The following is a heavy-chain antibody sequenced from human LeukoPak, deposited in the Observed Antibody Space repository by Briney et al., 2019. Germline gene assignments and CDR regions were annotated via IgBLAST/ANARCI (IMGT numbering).Heavy chain of an antibody. D-gene: IGHD6-19*01. V-gene: IGHV1-2*02. CDR2: INPNSGGT. J-gene: IGHJ4*02. CDR1: GGTFSSYA. Sequence: ASVKVSCKASGGTFSSYAISWVRQAPGQGLEWMGWINPNSGGTNYAQKFQGRVTMTRDTSISTAYMELSRLRSDDTAVYYCARLFDSSGWKTYWGQGTLVTVSS. CDR3: ARLFDSSGWKTY.